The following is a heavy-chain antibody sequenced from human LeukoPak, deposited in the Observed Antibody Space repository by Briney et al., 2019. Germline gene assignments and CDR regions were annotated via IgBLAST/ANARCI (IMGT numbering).Heavy chain of an antibody. CDR3: ARVPVEMATIPQYYYGMDV. CDR1: GFTVSSNY. CDR2: IYSGGST. D-gene: IGHD5-24*01. J-gene: IGHJ6*02. Sequence: GGSLRLSCAASGFTVSSNYMSWVRQAPGKGLEWVSVIYSGGSTYYADSVKGRFTISRDNSKNTLYLQMNSLRAEDTAVYYCARVPVEMATIPQYYYGMDVWGQGTTVTVSS. V-gene: IGHV3-66*01.